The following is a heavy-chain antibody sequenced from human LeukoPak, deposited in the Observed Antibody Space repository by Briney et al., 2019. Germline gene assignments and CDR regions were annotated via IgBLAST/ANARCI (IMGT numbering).Heavy chain of an antibody. CDR1: GGSISSSSYY. D-gene: IGHD3-9*01. Sequence: SETLSLTCTVSGGSISSSSYYWGWIRQPPGKGLEWIGSIYYSGSTYYNPSLKSRVTISVDTSKNQFSLKLSSVTAADTAVYYCASTRYFDWLRASYYFDYWGQGTLVTVSS. CDR2: IYYSGST. V-gene: IGHV4-39*07. CDR3: ASTRYFDWLRASYYFDY. J-gene: IGHJ4*02.